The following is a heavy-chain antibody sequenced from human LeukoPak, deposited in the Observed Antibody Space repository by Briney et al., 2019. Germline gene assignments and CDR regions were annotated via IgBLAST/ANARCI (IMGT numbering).Heavy chain of an antibody. D-gene: IGHD2-21*02. CDR3: ARVSVSSVGVSAVPDYFGY. V-gene: IGHV1-2*02. CDR2: INPNSGGT. CDR1: GYTFTGYY. Sequence: ASVKVSCKASGYTFTGYYMHWVRQAPGQGLEWMGWINPNSGGTNYAQKFQGRVTMTRDTSISTVYMELTRLRSDDTAVYYCARVSVSSVGVSAVPDYFGYWGQGTLVIVSS. J-gene: IGHJ4*02.